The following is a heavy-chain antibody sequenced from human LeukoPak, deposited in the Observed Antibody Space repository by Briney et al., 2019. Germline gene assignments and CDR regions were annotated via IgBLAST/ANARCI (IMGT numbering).Heavy chain of an antibody. Sequence: PGRSLRLSCAASGFTFSSYGMYWVRQAPGKGQEWVAVISFDGSNKYYADSVRGRFTVSRDNSKDTLYLQMNSLRAEDTAVYYCAKDEIGAVAGLLDYWGQGILVTVSS. CDR3: AKDEIGAVAGLLDY. CDR2: ISFDGSNK. V-gene: IGHV3-30*18. D-gene: IGHD6-19*01. CDR1: GFTFSSYG. J-gene: IGHJ4*02.